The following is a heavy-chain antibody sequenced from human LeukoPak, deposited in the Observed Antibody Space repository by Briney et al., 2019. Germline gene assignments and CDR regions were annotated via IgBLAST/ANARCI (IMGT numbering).Heavy chain of an antibody. J-gene: IGHJ4*02. CDR3: ARYHGSSSWYWYFDY. D-gene: IGHD6-13*01. CDR2: VYYSGSP. Sequence: SETLSLTCTVSGGSISSYYWGWIRQPPGKGLEWIGCVYYSGSPNYNPSLKSRVTISVDTSKNRFSLKLSSVTAADTAVYYCARYHGSSSWYWYFDYWGQGTLVTVSS. V-gene: IGHV4-59*01. CDR1: GGSISSYY.